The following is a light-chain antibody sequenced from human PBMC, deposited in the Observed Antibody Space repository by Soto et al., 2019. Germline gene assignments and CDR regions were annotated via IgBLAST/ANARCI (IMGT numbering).Light chain of an antibody. Sequence: DIQMTQSPSTLSASLGDRVTITCRASQGISSWLAWYQQKPGKAPNLLIYKASNLESGVPSRFSGTGFGTEFTLTISSLQPDDFATYYCQQYNTYPWTFGQGTKVDLK. CDR1: QGISSW. V-gene: IGKV1-5*03. CDR2: KAS. CDR3: QQYNTYPWT. J-gene: IGKJ1*01.